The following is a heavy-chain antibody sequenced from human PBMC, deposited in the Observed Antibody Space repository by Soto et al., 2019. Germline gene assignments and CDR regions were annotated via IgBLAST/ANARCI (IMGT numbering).Heavy chain of an antibody. CDR3: ARRKHGDSSGWGVFDY. CDR2: IYYSGTT. D-gene: IGHD6-19*01. J-gene: IGHJ4*02. CDR1: NGSISSSNYH. Sequence: QLQLQESGPGLVKPSETLSLTCTVSNGSISSSNYHWGWIRQAPGKGLECIGSIYYSGTTYYNPSLKSRVTISVETSKNQFSLKLSSVTAADTAVYYCARRKHGDSSGWGVFDYWGQGTLVTVSS. V-gene: IGHV4-39*01.